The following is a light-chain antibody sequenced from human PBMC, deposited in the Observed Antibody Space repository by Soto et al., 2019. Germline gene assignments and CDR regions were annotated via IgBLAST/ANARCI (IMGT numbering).Light chain of an antibody. CDR1: SSDIGAYNS. V-gene: IGLV2-14*01. CDR3: SLYSSNGSLI. Sequence: QSVLTQPASVSGSPGQSITISCTGTSSDIGAYNSVSWYQQHPGKAPKLIVFQVNNRPSGAPDRFSGSTSGNTASLTISGLQAEDETDYFCSLYSSNGSLIFGPGTKVTVL. CDR2: QVN. J-gene: IGLJ1*01.